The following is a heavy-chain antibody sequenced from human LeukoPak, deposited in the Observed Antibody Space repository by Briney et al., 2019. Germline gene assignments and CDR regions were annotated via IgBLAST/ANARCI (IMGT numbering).Heavy chain of an antibody. CDR3: AREFADIVVVPAAVNYYYYGMDV. V-gene: IGHV3-21*01. CDR1: GFTFSSYS. D-gene: IGHD2-2*01. J-gene: IGHJ6*02. Sequence: GGPLRLSCTASGFTFSSYSMNWVRNAPGKGLERVSSLSSSSSYIYYADSVKGRFTISRDNAKNSLYLQMNSLRAEDTAVYYCAREFADIVVVPAAVNYYYYGMDVWGQGTTVTVSS. CDR2: LSSSSSYI.